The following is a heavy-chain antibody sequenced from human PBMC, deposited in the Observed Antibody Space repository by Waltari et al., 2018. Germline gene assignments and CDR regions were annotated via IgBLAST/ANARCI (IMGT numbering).Heavy chain of an antibody. V-gene: IGHV4-34*01. CDR2: INHSGST. D-gene: IGHD4-17*01. CDR3: ASRLAVTTLYYFDY. Sequence: QVQLQQWGAGLLKPSETLSLTCAVYGGSFSGYYWSWIRQPPGKGLEWVGEINHSGSTNYTPALKSRVAISVDTSKNQFSLKLSSVTAADTAVYYCASRLAVTTLYYFDYWGQGTLVTVSS. J-gene: IGHJ4*02. CDR1: GGSFSGYY.